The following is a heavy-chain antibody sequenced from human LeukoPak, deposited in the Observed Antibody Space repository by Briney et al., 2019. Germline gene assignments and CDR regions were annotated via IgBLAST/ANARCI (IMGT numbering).Heavy chain of an antibody. Sequence: SETLSLTCTVSGGSIGSYYWTWIRQPAGEGLEWIGRIYSSGSTNYNPSLKSRVTMSVDTSKNQFSLKLSSVTAADTAVYYCARGGSSGLYYYYYMDVWGKGTTVTVSS. CDR3: ARGGSSGLYYYYYMDV. V-gene: IGHV4-4*07. CDR1: GGSIGSYY. D-gene: IGHD3-10*01. J-gene: IGHJ6*03. CDR2: IYSSGST.